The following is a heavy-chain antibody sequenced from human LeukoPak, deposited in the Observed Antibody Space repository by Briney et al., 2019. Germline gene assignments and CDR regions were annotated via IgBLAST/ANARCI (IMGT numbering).Heavy chain of an antibody. CDR1: GYTFTNYA. Sequence: ASVKVSCKASGYTFTNYAISWVRQAPGQGLEWMGWISAYNGDTNYAQTVQGRVSLTTDTSTSTAYMELRSLRSDDTAVYYCARHLRLRTLIYDAFDIWGQGTMVTVSS. D-gene: IGHD4-17*01. J-gene: IGHJ3*02. CDR2: ISAYNGDT. CDR3: ARHLRLRTLIYDAFDI. V-gene: IGHV1-18*01.